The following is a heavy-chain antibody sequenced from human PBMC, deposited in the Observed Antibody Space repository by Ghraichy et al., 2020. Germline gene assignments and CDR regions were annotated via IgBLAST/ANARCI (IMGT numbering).Heavy chain of an antibody. CDR3: ASPGGSTYYFYGMDV. D-gene: IGHD1-26*01. J-gene: IGHJ6*02. V-gene: IGHV3-66*02. Sequence: GGSLRLSCAASGFTVSSNYMSWVRQAPGKGLEWVSVIYSGGSTYYADSVKGRFTISKDNSKNTLYLQMNSLRVEDTAVYYCASPGGSTYYFYGMDVWGQGTTVTVSS. CDR1: GFTVSSNY. CDR2: IYSGGST.